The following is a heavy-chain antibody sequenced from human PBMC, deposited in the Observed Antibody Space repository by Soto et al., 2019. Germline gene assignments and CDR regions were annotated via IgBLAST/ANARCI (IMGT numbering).Heavy chain of an antibody. V-gene: IGHV1-69*13. D-gene: IGHD2-8*01. CDR1: GGTFSSYA. Sequence: SVKVSCKASGGTFSSYAISWVRQAPGQGLEWMGGIIPIFGTANYAQKFQGRVTITADESTSTAYMELSSLRSEDTAVYYCARGLRPYCTNGVCYRAKEIYYYGMDVWGRGTTVTVSS. J-gene: IGHJ6*02. CDR2: IIPIFGTA. CDR3: ARGLRPYCTNGVCYRAKEIYYYGMDV.